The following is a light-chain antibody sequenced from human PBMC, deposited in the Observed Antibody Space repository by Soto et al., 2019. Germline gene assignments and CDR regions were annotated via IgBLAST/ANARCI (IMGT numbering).Light chain of an antibody. Sequence: QSALTQPPSASGSPGQSVTISCTGTSSDVGAYNYVSWYQQHPGKAPKLMIYEVNKRPSGVHDRFSGSKSGNTASLTVSGLQAEDEADYYCSSYAGSSNVFGTGTKLTVL. CDR2: EVN. J-gene: IGLJ1*01. V-gene: IGLV2-8*01. CDR3: SSYAGSSNV. CDR1: SSDVGAYNY.